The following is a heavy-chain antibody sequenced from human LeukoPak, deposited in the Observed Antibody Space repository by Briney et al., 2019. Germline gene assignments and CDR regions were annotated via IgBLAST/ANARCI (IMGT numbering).Heavy chain of an antibody. Sequence: ASVKVSCKASGYTFTGCYIHWVRQAPGQGLEWMGWINPNSGDTSYEQRFQGRVTMTRDTSISTAYMELNSLTSDDTAAYYCARGRKMAAAGTESPALFDYWGQGTLVAVSS. CDR2: INPNSGDT. V-gene: IGHV1-2*02. D-gene: IGHD6-13*01. CDR1: GYTFTGCY. J-gene: IGHJ4*02. CDR3: ARGRKMAAAGTESPALFDY.